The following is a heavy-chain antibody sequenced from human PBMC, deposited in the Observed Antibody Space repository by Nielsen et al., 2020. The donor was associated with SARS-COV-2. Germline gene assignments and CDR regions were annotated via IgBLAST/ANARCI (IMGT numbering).Heavy chain of an antibody. CDR2: ISSSSSTI. D-gene: IGHD3-22*01. J-gene: IGHJ4*02. CDR3: ARSGYYDSSGYGDY. Sequence: GGSLRLSCAASGFTFSSYSMNWVRQAPGKGLEWVSSISSSSSTIYYADSVKGRFTISRDNAKNSLYLQMNSLRAEDTAVYYCARSGYYDSSGYGDYWGQGTLVTVSS. V-gene: IGHV3-48*01. CDR1: GFTFSSYS.